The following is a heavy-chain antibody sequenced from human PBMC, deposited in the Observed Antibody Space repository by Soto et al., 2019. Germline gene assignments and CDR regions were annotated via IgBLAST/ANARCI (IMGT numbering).Heavy chain of an antibody. CDR3: ARLLRYFNWPRYYFDY. CDR2: INHSGYT. V-gene: IGHV4-4*02. Sequence: QVQLQESGPGLVKASGTLSLTCDVSGGSISSSNWWSWVRQPPGKGLEWIGEINHSGYTDYNPSLKSRVTISVDKSKNQFSLNLNSVTAADTAVYYCARLLRYFNWPRYYFDYWGQGALVTVSS. D-gene: IGHD3-9*01. J-gene: IGHJ4*02. CDR1: GGSISSSNW.